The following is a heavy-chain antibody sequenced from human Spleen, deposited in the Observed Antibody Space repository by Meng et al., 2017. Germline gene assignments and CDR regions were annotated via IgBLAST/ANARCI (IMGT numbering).Heavy chain of an antibody. V-gene: IGHV1-69*13. Sequence: SVKVSCKAFGGTFSNYPLSWVRQGPGQGLEWMGGIIPIFSTANYAQKFQGRVTITADESTSTAYMELSSLRSEDTAVYYCARERYHVAFDIWGQGTMVTVSS. CDR3: ARERYHVAFDI. CDR1: GGTFSNYP. J-gene: IGHJ3*02. D-gene: IGHD1-14*01. CDR2: IIPIFSTA.